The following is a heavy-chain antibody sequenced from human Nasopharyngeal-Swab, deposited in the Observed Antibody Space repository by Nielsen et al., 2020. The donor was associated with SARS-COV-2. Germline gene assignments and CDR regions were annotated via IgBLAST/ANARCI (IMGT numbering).Heavy chain of an antibody. CDR2: MNPNSGNT. J-gene: IGHJ4*02. Sequence: ASVKVSCKASGYTFTSYDINWVRQATGQGLEWMGWMNPNSGNTGYAQKFQGRVTMTRNTSISTAYMELSSLRSEDTAVYYCARDGNDYGDSWVDYWGQGTLVTVSS. CDR3: ARDGNDYGDSWVDY. V-gene: IGHV1-8*01. D-gene: IGHD4-17*01. CDR1: GYTFTSYD.